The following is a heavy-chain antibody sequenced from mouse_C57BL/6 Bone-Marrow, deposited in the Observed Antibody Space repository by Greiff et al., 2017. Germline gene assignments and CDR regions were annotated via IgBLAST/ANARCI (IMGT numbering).Heavy chain of an antibody. Sequence: QVQLQQPGAELVMPGASVKLSCKASGYTFTSYWMHWVKQRPGQGLEWIGEIDPSDSYTNYNQKFKGKSTLTVDKSSSTAYMPLSSLTSEDSAVYYGARERITTVVATPFDYWGQGTTLTVSS. D-gene: IGHD1-1*01. CDR2: IDPSDSYT. J-gene: IGHJ2*01. CDR3: ARERITTVVATPFDY. V-gene: IGHV1-69*01. CDR1: GYTFTSYW.